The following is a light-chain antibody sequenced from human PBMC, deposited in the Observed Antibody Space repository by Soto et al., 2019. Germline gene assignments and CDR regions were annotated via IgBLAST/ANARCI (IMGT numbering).Light chain of an antibody. J-gene: IGLJ2*01. CDR3: ASWDDSLNGVV. Sequence: QSALTQPPSASGTPGQRLTISCSGSTSNIGSNAVNWYQQLPGTAPKLLIYSNYQRPSGVPARFSGSKSGTSASLAISGLQSEDEADYYCASWDDSLNGVVFGGGTQLTVL. V-gene: IGLV1-44*01. CDR1: TSNIGSNA. CDR2: SNY.